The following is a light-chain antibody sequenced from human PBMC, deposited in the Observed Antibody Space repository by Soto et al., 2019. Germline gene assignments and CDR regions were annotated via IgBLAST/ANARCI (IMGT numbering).Light chain of an antibody. CDR3: SSYTSSSTLDV. J-gene: IGLJ1*01. CDR1: SSDVGGYNY. V-gene: IGLV2-14*01. CDR2: DVS. Sequence: QSALTQPASVSGSPGQSITISCTGNSSDVGGYNYVSWYQQHPGKAPKLMIYDVSNRPSGVYNRFSGSKSGNTASLTISGLQAEDEADYYCSSYTSSSTLDVFGTGTQLTVL.